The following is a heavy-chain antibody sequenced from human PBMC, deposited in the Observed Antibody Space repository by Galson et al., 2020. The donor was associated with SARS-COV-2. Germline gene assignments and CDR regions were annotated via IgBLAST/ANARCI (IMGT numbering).Heavy chain of an antibody. Sequence: GGSLRLSCAASGFTFSSYGMHWVRQAPGKGLEWVAVISYDGSNKYYADSVKGRFTISRDNSKNTLYLQMNSLRAEDTAVYYCAKDSGYAQLGYWGQGTLVTVSS. V-gene: IGHV3-30*18. J-gene: IGHJ4*02. D-gene: IGHD5-12*01. CDR2: ISYDGSNK. CDR1: GFTFSSYG. CDR3: AKDSGYAQLGY.